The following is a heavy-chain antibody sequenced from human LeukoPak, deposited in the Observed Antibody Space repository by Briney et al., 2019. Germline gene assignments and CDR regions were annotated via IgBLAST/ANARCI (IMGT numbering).Heavy chain of an antibody. CDR2: LSSRSNYI. CDR3: ARDSYYDFWSGLDY. J-gene: IGHJ4*02. Sequence: GGSLRPSCEASGFTFNSYSINWVRQAPGKGLEWVSSLSSRSNYIDYAESVKGRFTVSRANAKNSLYLEMNSLRAEDTAVYYCARDSYYDFWSGLDYWGQGTLVTVSS. V-gene: IGHV3-21*01. D-gene: IGHD3-3*01. CDR1: GFTFNSYS.